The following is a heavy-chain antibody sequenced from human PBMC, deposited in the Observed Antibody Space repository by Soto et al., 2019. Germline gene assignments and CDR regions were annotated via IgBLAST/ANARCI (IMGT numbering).Heavy chain of an antibody. D-gene: IGHD2-2*01. CDR1: GFTFSSYS. V-gene: IGHV3-21*01. J-gene: IGHJ3*02. CDR3: ARDRIQSRYCSSTSCFDAFDI. CDR2: ISSSSSYI. Sequence: GGSLRLSCAASGFTFSSYSMNWVRQAPGKGLEWVSSISSSSSYIYYADSVKGRFTISRDNAKNSLYLQMNSLRAEDPAVYYCARDRIQSRYCSSTSCFDAFDIWGQGTMVTVSS.